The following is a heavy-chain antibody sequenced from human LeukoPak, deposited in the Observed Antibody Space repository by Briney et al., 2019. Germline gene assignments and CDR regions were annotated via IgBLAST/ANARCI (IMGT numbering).Heavy chain of an antibody. CDR3: ASSSWYGGN. J-gene: IGHJ4*02. CDR2: IYTSGST. Sequence: PSETLSLTCSVSGGSIRSYHWIWLRQPPGKGLEWIERIYTSGSTNYNPSLKGRVTISVDTSKNQFSLKLSSVTAADTAVYYCASSSWYGGNWGQGTLVTVSS. CDR1: GGSIRSYH. D-gene: IGHD6-13*01. V-gene: IGHV4-4*07.